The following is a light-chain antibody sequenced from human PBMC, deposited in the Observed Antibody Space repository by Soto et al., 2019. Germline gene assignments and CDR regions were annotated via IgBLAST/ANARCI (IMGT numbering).Light chain of an antibody. CDR3: QQSYSTPPT. Sequence: DIPMTQSPASLSASVGDRVTISCRASQSIGRNLNWYQQKPGKAPTLLIFTSSSLQSGVPSRCSGSRSGTDFILTISSLQPEDFATYYCQQSYSTPPTFGQGTKVEIK. CDR2: TSS. CDR1: QSIGRN. V-gene: IGKV1-39*01. J-gene: IGKJ1*01.